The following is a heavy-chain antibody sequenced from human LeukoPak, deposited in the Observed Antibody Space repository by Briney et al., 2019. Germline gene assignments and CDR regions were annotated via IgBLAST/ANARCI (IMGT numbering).Heavy chain of an antibody. Sequence: ASVKVSCKASGYTFTGYYMRWVRQAPGQGLEWMGWINPNSGGTNYAQKFQGRVTMTRDTSISTAYMELSRLRSDDTAVYYCARGAVAGTRGWFDPWGQGTLVTVSS. V-gene: IGHV1-2*02. CDR1: GYTFTGYY. CDR3: ARGAVAGTRGWFDP. CDR2: INPNSGGT. D-gene: IGHD6-19*01. J-gene: IGHJ5*02.